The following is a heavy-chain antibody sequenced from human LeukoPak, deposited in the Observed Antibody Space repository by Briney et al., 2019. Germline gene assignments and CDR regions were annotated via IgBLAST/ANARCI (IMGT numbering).Heavy chain of an antibody. J-gene: IGHJ4*02. CDR3: ARDNREQQLVPPTFDY. V-gene: IGHV3-30*03. CDR1: GFTFSSYG. Sequence: GRSLRLSCAASGFTFSSYGMHWVRPAPGKGLEWVAVISYDGSNKYYADSVKGRFTISRDNSKNTLYLQMNSLRAEDTAVYYCARDNREQQLVPPTFDYWGQGTLVTVSS. CDR2: ISYDGSNK. D-gene: IGHD6-13*01.